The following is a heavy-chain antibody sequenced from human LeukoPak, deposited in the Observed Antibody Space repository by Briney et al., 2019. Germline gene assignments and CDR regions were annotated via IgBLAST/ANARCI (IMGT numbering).Heavy chain of an antibody. J-gene: IGHJ6*04. Sequence: SETLSLTCTVSGGSISSYYWSWIRQPPGKGLEWIGYIYYSGSTNYNPSLKSRVTILVDTSKNQFSLKLSSVTAADTAVYYCARDTRGCCSSTSCYGRDYYYYYGMDVWGKGTTVTVSS. CDR1: GGSISSYY. CDR3: ARDTRGCCSSTSCYGRDYYYYYGMDV. CDR2: IYYSGST. D-gene: IGHD2-2*01. V-gene: IGHV4-59*01.